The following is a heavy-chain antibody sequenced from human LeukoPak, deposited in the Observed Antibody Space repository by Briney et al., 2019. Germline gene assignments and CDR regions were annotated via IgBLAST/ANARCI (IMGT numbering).Heavy chain of an antibody. V-gene: IGHV3-23*01. CDR2: ISGSGGST. CDR3: AKDVRVAARQAANYFDY. Sequence: PGRSLRLSCTASGFTFGDYAMSWVRQAPGKGLEWVSAISGSGGSTYYADSVKGRFTTSRDNSKNTLYLQMNSLRAEDTAVYYCAKDVRVAARQAANYFDYWGQGTLVTVSS. J-gene: IGHJ4*02. CDR1: GFTFGDYA. D-gene: IGHD6-6*01.